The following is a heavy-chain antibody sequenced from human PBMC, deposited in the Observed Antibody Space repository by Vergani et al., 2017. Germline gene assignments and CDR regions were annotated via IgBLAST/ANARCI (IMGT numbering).Heavy chain of an antibody. CDR3: ARVVDIVVVDYYYGMDV. Sequence: QVQLVQSGAEVKKPGASVKVSCKASGYTFTSYDINWVRQATGQGLEWMGWMNPNSGNTGYAQKFQGRVTMTRNTSISTAYMELSSLRSEDTAVYYCARVVDIVVVDYYYGMDVWGQGTTVTVSS. V-gene: IGHV1-8*01. D-gene: IGHD2-15*01. CDR1: GYTFTSYD. CDR2: MNPNSGNT. J-gene: IGHJ6*02.